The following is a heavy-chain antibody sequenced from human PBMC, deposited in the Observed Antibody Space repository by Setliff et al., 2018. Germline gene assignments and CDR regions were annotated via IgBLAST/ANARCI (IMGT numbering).Heavy chain of an antibody. CDR3: ARNWATAQHYYDGMDV. Sequence: GGSLRLSCVASGFTFSNYGMHWVRQAPGKGLEWVALIWNDGSTKFYGDSVKGRFTISRDNSENTLYLQMNSLRAEDTAVYYCARNWATAQHYYDGMDVWGQGTTVTVSS. J-gene: IGHJ6*02. CDR1: GFTFSNYG. D-gene: IGHD2-21*02. V-gene: IGHV3-33*01. CDR2: IWNDGSTK.